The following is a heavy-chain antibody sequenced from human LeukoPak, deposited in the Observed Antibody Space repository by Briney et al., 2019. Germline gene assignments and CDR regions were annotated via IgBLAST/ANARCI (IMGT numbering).Heavy chain of an antibody. D-gene: IGHD3-10*01. J-gene: IGHJ6*03. Sequence: ASVKVSCKASGYTFTSYGISWVRQAPGQGLEWMGWISAHNGNTNYAQKLQGRVTMTTDTSTSTAYMELRSLRSDDTAVYYCARGPSITLIRGGQWYYYMDVWGKGTTVTISS. V-gene: IGHV1-18*01. CDR2: ISAHNGNT. CDR3: ARGPSITLIRGGQWYYYMDV. CDR1: GYTFTSYG.